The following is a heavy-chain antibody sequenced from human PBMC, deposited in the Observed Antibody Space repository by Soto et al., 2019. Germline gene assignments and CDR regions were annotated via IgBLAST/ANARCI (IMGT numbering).Heavy chain of an antibody. D-gene: IGHD6-19*01. CDR1: GGSISSGGYS. J-gene: IGHJ4*02. CDR2: IYHSGST. V-gene: IGHV4-30-2*01. CDR3: ARARCLVLDY. Sequence: QLQLQESGSGLVKPSQTLSLTCTVSGGSISSGGYSWSWIRQPPGKGLEWIGYIYHSGSTYYNPSLKSRVTISLDRSKSHCSLKLSFVSAADTAVYYCARARCLVLDYWGQGTLVTVSS.